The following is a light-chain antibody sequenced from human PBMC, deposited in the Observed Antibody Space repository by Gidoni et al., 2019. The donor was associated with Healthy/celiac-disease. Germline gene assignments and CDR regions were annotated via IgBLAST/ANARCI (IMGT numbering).Light chain of an antibody. CDR1: QSISSY. CDR2: AAS. J-gene: IGKJ2*01. Sequence: RVTITCRASQSISSYLNWYQQKPGKAPKLLIYAASSLQSGVPSRFSGSGSGTDFTLTISSLQPEDFATYYCQQSYSTPGMYTFGQGTKLEIK. V-gene: IGKV1-39*01. CDR3: QQSYSTPGMYT.